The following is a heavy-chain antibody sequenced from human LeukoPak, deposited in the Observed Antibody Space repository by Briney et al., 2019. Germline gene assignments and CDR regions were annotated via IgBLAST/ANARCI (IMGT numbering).Heavy chain of an antibody. CDR2: IYSGGST. J-gene: IGHJ6*02. V-gene: IGHV3-53*01. CDR1: GFNFKLSA. CDR3: ARDKAFWSGYLHYYYYGMDV. Sequence: GGSLRLSCAASGFNFKLSAMSWGRQAPGKGLEWVSVIYSGGSTYYADSVKGRFTISRDNSKNTLYLQMNSLRAEDTAVYYRARDKAFWSGYLHYYYYGMDVWGQGTTVTVSS. D-gene: IGHD3-3*01.